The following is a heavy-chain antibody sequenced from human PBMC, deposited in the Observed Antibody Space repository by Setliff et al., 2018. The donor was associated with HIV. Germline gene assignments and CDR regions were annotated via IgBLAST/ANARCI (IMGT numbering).Heavy chain of an antibody. V-gene: IGHV3-9*01. D-gene: IGHD1-1*01. CDR1: GFTFDDYA. Sequence: PGGSLRLSCGASGFTFDDYAMHWVRQVPGKGLEWVSSISYNSGRIGYADSVKGRFTVSRDNAKKTLFLQMNSLRVEDTALYYCAREQGRRVEYWGQGTLVTVSS. CDR3: AREQGRRVEY. J-gene: IGHJ4*02. CDR2: ISYNSGRI.